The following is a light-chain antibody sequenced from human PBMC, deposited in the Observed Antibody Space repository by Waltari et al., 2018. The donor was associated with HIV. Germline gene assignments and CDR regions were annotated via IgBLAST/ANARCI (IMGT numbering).Light chain of an antibody. V-gene: IGLV1-44*01. J-gene: IGLJ3*02. CDR2: SNN. CDR1: SSSIGSST. CDR3: AAGDDSLNGWV. Sequence: QSVLTQPPSASGTPGPRVTISCSGSSSSIGSSTVHWYQQLPGTAPNLLLYSNNQRPSGVPDRFSGFKSGTSASLAISGLPSEDEDDYCCAAGDDSLNGWVFGGGTKLTVL.